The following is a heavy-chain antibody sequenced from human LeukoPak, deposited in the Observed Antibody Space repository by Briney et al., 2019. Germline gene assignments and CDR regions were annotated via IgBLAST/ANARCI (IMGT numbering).Heavy chain of an antibody. V-gene: IGHV3-7*01. CDR2: IKHDGTAT. D-gene: IGHD1-26*01. J-gene: IGHJ4*02. CDR1: GFPFSTYW. CDR3: AREIVGAHTEFDF. Sequence: GGSLRLSCAASGFPFSTYWMSWVRQAPGKGPEWVANIKHDGTATYYGDSVKGRFTISRDNAKNSLYLQMSSLRVEDTAMFYGAREIVGAHTEFDFWGQGTLVSVSS.